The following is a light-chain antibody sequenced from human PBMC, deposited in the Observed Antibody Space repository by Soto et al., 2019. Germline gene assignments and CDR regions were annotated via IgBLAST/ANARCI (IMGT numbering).Light chain of an antibody. CDR3: QQRGSWPVT. J-gene: IGKJ5*01. CDR1: QSVSSY. Sequence: EIELTQSPGTLSLSPGDRATLSCRASQSVSSYFAWYQQKPGQAPRLLIYDASNRATGIPARFSGSESGTDFTLTISSLEPEDFAVYYCQQRGSWPVTFGQGTRLEIK. CDR2: DAS. V-gene: IGKV3-11*01.